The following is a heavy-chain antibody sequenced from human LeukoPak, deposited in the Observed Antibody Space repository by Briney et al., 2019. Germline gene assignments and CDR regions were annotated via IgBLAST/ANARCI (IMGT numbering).Heavy chain of an antibody. J-gene: IGHJ3*02. CDR1: GFTVSSNY. CDR2: IYSGGST. CDR3: AKIIGSGSYYNLGAFDI. V-gene: IGHV3-53*01. D-gene: IGHD3-10*01. Sequence: GGSLRLSCAASGFTVSSNYMSWVRQAPGKGLEWVSVIYSGGSTYYADSVKGRFTISRDNSKNTLYLQMNSLRAEDTAVYYCAKIIGSGSYYNLGAFDIWGQGTMVAVSS.